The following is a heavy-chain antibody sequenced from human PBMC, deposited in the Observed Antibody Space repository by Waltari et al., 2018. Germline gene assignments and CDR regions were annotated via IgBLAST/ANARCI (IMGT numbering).Heavy chain of an antibody. Sequence: EVQLVASGGGLVKHGGSLRLPCAATVFTFRSLCMHWVRQAPGKGLVWVSRITSDGSGTGYADSVKCRFTISRDNAKNTLYLQMNSLRAEDTALYYCGRREGSVTMVRGIDQWGQGNLVTVSS. CDR3: GRREGSVTMVRGIDQ. D-gene: IGHD3-10*01. CDR2: ITSDGSGT. CDR1: VFTFRSLC. V-gene: IGHV3-74*01. J-gene: IGHJ4*02.